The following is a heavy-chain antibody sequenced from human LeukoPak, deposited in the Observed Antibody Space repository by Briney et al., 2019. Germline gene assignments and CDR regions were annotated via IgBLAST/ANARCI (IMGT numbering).Heavy chain of an antibody. J-gene: IGHJ4*02. CDR3: ARDRKGLFDY. CDR1: GFTVSSNY. Sequence: GGSLRLSCAASGFTVSSNYMSWVRQAPGQGLEWVSVIYSGGSTYYADSVNGRVTISRDNSKNTLYLQMNSLRAEDTAVYYCARDRKGLFDYWGQGTLVTVSS. V-gene: IGHV3-53*01. CDR2: IYSGGST.